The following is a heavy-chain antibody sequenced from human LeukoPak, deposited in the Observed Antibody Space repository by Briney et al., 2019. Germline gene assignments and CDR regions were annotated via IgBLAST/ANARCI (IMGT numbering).Heavy chain of an antibody. CDR3: AKETFYYGSGSFMGY. V-gene: IGHV3-23*01. CDR1: GFTFSSYA. J-gene: IGHJ4*02. CDR2: ISGSGGNT. D-gene: IGHD3-10*01. Sequence: GGSLRLSCAASGFTFSSYAMSWVRQAPGKGLEWVSGISGSGGNTYYADPVKGRFTVSRDNSKNTLYLQMNSLRAEDTAVYYCAKETFYYGSGSFMGYWGQGTLVTVSS.